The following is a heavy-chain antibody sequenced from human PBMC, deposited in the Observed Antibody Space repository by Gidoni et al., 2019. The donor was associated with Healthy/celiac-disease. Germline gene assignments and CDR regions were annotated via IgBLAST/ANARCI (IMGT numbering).Heavy chain of an antibody. CDR2: IIPILGIA. J-gene: IGHJ5*02. Sequence: QVQLVQSGAEVKKPGSSVKVSCKASGGTVSSYTISWVRQAPGQGLEWMGRIIPILGIANYAQKFQGRVTITADKSTSTAYMELSSLRSEDTAVYYCARDMAVPLLGPWGQGTLVTVSS. V-gene: IGHV1-69*08. D-gene: IGHD3-16*01. CDR3: ARDMAVPLLGP. CDR1: GGTVSSYT.